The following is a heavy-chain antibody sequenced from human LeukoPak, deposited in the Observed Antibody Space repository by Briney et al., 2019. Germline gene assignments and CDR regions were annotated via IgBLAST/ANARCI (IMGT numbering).Heavy chain of an antibody. CDR2: INPNSGGT. V-gene: IGHV1-2*02. Sequence: ASVKVSCKASGYTFTGYYMHWVRQAPGQGLEWMGWINPNSGGTNYAQKSQGRVTMTRDTSISTAYMELSRLRSDDTAVYYCARSSGWYRGEAYYFDYWGQGTLVTVSS. D-gene: IGHD6-19*01. J-gene: IGHJ4*02. CDR3: ARSSGWYRGEAYYFDY. CDR1: GYTFTGYY.